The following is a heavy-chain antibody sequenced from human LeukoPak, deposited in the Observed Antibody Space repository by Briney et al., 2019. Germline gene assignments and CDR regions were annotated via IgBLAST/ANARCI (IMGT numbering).Heavy chain of an antibody. V-gene: IGHV4-61*02. CDR3: ARVTYGSSWSPFDY. CDR2: IYTSGST. CDR1: GGSISSGSYY. D-gene: IGHD6-13*01. J-gene: IGHJ4*02. Sequence: PSETLSLTCTVSGGSISSGSYYWSWIRQPAGKGLEWIGRIYTSGSTNYNPSLKSRVTISVDTSKNQFSLKLSSVTAADTAVYYCARVTYGSSWSPFDYWGQGTLVTVSS.